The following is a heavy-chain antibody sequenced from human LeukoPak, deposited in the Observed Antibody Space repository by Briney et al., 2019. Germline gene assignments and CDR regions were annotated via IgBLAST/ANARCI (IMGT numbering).Heavy chain of an antibody. V-gene: IGHV4-34*01. Sequence: SETLSLTCAVYGGSLSGYYWSWIRQPPGKGLEWIGEINHSGSTNYNPSLKSRVTISVDTSKNQFSLKLSSVTAADTAVYYCARGPYDYVWGSYRYTGPDYWGQGTLVTVSS. D-gene: IGHD3-16*02. J-gene: IGHJ4*02. CDR2: INHSGST. CDR3: ARGPYDYVWGSYRYTGPDY. CDR1: GGSLSGYY.